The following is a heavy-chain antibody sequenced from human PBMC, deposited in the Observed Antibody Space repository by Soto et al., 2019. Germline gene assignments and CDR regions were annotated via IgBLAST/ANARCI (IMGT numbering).Heavy chain of an antibody. CDR2: ISSDGATI. D-gene: IGHD2-21*01. CDR1: GLTFSKFE. CDR3: VRVGIVARPY. J-gene: IGHJ4*02. V-gene: IGHV3-48*03. Sequence: EVQMVESGGGLVQPGGSLRLSCEVSGLTFSKFEMTWVRQAPGQGLEWVSSISSDGATIYYADSVKGRFTISRGNDKNLLYLQMNSLKGEDTATYYCVRVGIVARPYWGQGTPVTVSS.